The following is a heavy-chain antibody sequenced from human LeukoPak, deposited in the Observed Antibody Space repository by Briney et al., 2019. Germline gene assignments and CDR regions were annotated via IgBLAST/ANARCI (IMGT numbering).Heavy chain of an antibody. V-gene: IGHV4-59*01. CDR1: GGSSSSYY. CDR2: IYHTGST. CDR3: ARRGRNSSGWQDYL. J-gene: IGHJ4*02. Sequence: SETLSLTCTVSGGSSSSYYWSWIRQPPGKGLEWIANIYHTGSTNYNPSLSSRVTISIDTAKNQFSLKLTSVTAADTAVYYCARRGRNSSGWQDYLWGQGTLVTVSS. D-gene: IGHD6-25*01.